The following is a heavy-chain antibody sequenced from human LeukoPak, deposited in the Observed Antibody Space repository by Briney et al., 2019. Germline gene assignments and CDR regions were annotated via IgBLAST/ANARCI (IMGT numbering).Heavy chain of an antibody. D-gene: IGHD3-22*01. J-gene: IGHJ3*02. V-gene: IGHV3-48*03. Sequence: GGSLRLSCAASGFTFSSYEMNWVRQAPGKGLEWVSYISSSGSTIYYADSVKGRFTISRDNAKNSLYLQMNRLRAEDTSVYYCARAGVNYDSSGYFPDDAFDIWGQGTMVTVSS. CDR1: GFTFSSYE. CDR3: ARAGVNYDSSGYFPDDAFDI. CDR2: ISSSGSTI.